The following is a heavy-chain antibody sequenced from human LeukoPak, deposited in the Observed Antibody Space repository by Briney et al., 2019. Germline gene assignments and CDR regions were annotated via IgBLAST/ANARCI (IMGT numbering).Heavy chain of an antibody. V-gene: IGHV4-39*07. CDR2: IFYSGST. J-gene: IGHJ4*02. Sequence: SETLSLTCTVSGGSISSSSYYWGWIRQPPGKGLEWIGNIFYSGSTYYNPSLKSRVTISVDTSKNQFSLKLSSVTAADTAVYYCARGVNSSPARNFDYWGQGTLVTVSS. CDR3: ARGVNSSPARNFDY. D-gene: IGHD6-13*01. CDR1: GGSISSSSYY.